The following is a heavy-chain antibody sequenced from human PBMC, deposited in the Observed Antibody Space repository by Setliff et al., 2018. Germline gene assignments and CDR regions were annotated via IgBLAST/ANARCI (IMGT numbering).Heavy chain of an antibody. Sequence: EASVKVSCKTSGFRFTNFGFSWVRQAPGQGLEWLGSISPYSGNTNYPQWLQGRVTLTIDPSSTTAYMELRSLKSDDTAFYYCARSSAPSVVLAADFDFWGQGTLVTVS. D-gene: IGHD3-9*01. CDR3: ARSSAPSVVLAADFDF. CDR2: ISPYSGNT. CDR1: GFRFTNFG. J-gene: IGHJ4*02. V-gene: IGHV1-18*01.